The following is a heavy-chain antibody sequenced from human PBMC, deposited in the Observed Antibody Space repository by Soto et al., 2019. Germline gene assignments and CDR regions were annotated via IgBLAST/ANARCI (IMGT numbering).Heavy chain of an antibody. CDR2: ISWNSGSI. V-gene: IGHV3-9*01. CDR3: AFSSIAVAGLRDY. Sequence: EVQLVESGGGLVQPGRSLRLSCAASGFTFDDYAMHWVRQAPGKGLEWVSGISWNSGSIGYADSVKGRFTISRDNAKNSLYLQMNSLRAEDTALYYCAFSSIAVAGLRDYWGQGTLVTVSS. CDR1: GFTFDDYA. D-gene: IGHD6-19*01. J-gene: IGHJ4*02.